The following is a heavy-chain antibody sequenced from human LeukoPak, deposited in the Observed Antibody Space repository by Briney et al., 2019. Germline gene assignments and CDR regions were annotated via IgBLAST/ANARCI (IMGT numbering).Heavy chain of an antibody. V-gene: IGHV1-18*01. Sequence: ASVKVSCKASGYTFTSYGISWVRQAPGQGLEWMGWISAYNGNTNYAQKLQGRVTMTTDTSTSAAYMELRSLRSDDTAVYYCARESPSGYYGYFDYWGQGTLVTVSS. J-gene: IGHJ4*02. CDR2: ISAYNGNT. D-gene: IGHD3-3*01. CDR1: GYTFTSYG. CDR3: ARESPSGYYGYFDY.